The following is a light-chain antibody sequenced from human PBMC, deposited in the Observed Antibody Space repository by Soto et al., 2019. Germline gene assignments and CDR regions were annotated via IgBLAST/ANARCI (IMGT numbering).Light chain of an antibody. J-gene: IGKJ5*01. CDR3: QQYNNWPPTT. CDR2: LAS. CDR1: QSVSNN. V-gene: IGKV3D-15*01. Sequence: EIVMTQSPATLSVSPGERAILSCRASQSVSNNLAWYQQKPGQAPRLLIYLASTRATGIPARFSGSGSGTEFTLTITSLQSEDFAVYYCQQYNNWPPTTFGQGTRLEIK.